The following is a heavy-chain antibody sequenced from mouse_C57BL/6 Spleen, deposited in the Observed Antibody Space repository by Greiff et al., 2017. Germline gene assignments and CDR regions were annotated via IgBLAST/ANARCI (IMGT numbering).Heavy chain of an antibody. J-gene: IGHJ4*01. CDR1: GYTFTSYW. CDR2: IDPSDSET. D-gene: IGHD2-4*01. Sequence: QVQLQQPGAELVRPGSSVKLSCKASGYTFTSYWMHWVKQRPIQGLEWIGNIDPSDSETHYNQKFKDKATLTVDNSSSTAYMQLSSLTSEDSAVYYCALYYDYDDYAMDYWGQGTSVTVSS. V-gene: IGHV1-52*01. CDR3: ALYYDYDDYAMDY.